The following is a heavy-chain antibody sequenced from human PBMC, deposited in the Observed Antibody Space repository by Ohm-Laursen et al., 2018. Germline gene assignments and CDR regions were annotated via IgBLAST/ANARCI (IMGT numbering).Heavy chain of an antibody. Sequence: SQTLSLTCSVSGGSISSYYWTWIRQPPGKGLEWIGYIYYTGNSNYNPPLKSRVTISVDTSQNQYSLKLSSLTAADTAVYYCARSVAPGYYYNFYGMDVWGQGTTVTVSS. V-gene: IGHV4-59*01. CDR1: GGSISSYY. D-gene: IGHD6-19*01. CDR3: ARSVAPGYYYNFYGMDV. CDR2: IYYTGNS. J-gene: IGHJ6*02.